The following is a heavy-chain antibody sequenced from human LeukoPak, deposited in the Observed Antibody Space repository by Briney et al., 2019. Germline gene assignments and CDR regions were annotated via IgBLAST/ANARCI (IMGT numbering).Heavy chain of an antibody. CDR1: GGSLSGRRYY. Sequence: SETLSLTCSVSGGSLSGRRYYWGWLRQPPGRGLEWLGRIYTSGSTSYNPSLKSRLTLSADTSKNQFSLKLRSVTAADTAVYYCARDRVDSSGYYYYYGMDVWGQGTTVTVSS. V-gene: IGHV4-39*07. CDR2: IYTSGST. J-gene: IGHJ6*02. CDR3: ARDRVDSSGYYYYYGMDV. D-gene: IGHD3-22*01.